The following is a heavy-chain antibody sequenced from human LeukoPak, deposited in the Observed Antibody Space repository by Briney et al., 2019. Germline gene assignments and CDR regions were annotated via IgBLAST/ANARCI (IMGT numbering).Heavy chain of an antibody. V-gene: IGHV3-33*01. CDR3: ARQTRDGSGSRGYSFDF. D-gene: IGHD3-10*01. J-gene: IGHJ4*02. CDR2: IWYDGSNK. Sequence: GGSLRLSCAASGFTFSSYGMHWVRQAPGKVRECVVVIWYDGSNKYYADSVKGRFTISRDNSKNTLYLQMNSLRAEDTAMYYCARQTRDGSGSRGYSFDFWGQGTLVTVSS. CDR1: GFTFSSYG.